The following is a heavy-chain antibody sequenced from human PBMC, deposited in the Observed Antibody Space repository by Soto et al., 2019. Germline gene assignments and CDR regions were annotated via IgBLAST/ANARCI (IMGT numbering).Heavy chain of an antibody. Sequence: RASVKVSCKTAVYTFTSYAVHWVRQAPGQRLEWMGWINVGNTKTIYSQKFQGRVTITRDRSASTAYMELSSLRFEDTAVYYCARAGYSSGWDYYFDYWGQGTLVTVSS. CDR2: INVGNTKT. V-gene: IGHV1-3*01. CDR3: ARAGYSSGWDYYFDY. D-gene: IGHD6-19*01. J-gene: IGHJ4*02. CDR1: VYTFTSYA.